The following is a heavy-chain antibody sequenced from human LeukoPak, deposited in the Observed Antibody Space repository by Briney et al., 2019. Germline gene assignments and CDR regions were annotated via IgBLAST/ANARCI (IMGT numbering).Heavy chain of an antibody. CDR3: AKGDYVWGSYRSPIDY. D-gene: IGHD3-16*02. CDR2: ISYDGSNK. CDR1: GFTFSSYG. J-gene: IGHJ4*02. V-gene: IGHV3-30*18. Sequence: GRSLRLSCAASGFTFSSYGMHWVRQAPGKGLEWVAVISYDGSNKYYADSVKGRFTISRDNSKNTLYLQMNSLRAEDTAVYYCAKGDYVWGSYRSPIDYWGQGTLVTVSS.